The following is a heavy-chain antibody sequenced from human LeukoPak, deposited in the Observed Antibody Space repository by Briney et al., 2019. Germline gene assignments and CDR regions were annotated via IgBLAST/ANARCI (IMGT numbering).Heavy chain of an antibody. CDR1: GYTFTTYY. V-gene: IGHV1-46*01. CDR3: AIEVEISTITPLN. J-gene: IGHJ4*02. Sequence: GASVKVSCKASGYTFTTYYMHWVRQAPGQGLEGMGIINPSSGSSSYGHKFQGRVTLTRDTSTSTVYMELSSLRSEDTAVYYCAIEVEISTITPLNWGQGTLVTVPS. CDR2: INPSSGSS. D-gene: IGHD5-24*01.